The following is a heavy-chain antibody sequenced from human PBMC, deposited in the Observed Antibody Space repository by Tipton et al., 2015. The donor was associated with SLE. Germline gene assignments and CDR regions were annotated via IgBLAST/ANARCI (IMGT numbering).Heavy chain of an antibody. CDR1: GGSISSSSYY. D-gene: IGHD1-26*01. Sequence: TLSLTCTVSGGSISSSSYYWGWIRQPPGTVLEWIGSIYYSGSTYYNPSLKSRVTISVDTSKNQFSLKLSSVNAADTAVYYCARGVQWGPAFDLWGRGTLVTVSS. CDR3: ARGVQWGPAFDL. J-gene: IGHJ2*01. CDR2: IYYSGST. V-gene: IGHV4-39*07.